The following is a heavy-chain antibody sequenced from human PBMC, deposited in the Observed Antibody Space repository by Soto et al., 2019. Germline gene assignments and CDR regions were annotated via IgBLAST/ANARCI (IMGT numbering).Heavy chain of an antibody. CDR3: GRDWREFSGA. CDR1: GFIFGSYW. V-gene: IGHV3-7*03. Sequence: EVQLVESGGGLVQPGGSLRLSCAASGFIFGSYWMSWARQAPGKGLEWVAVIKQDGSETYYVDSVKGRFTISRDNAKKSLYLQMNSLRGEDTAVYYCGRDWREFSGAWGQGILVTVSS. J-gene: IGHJ5*02. CDR2: IKQDGSET. D-gene: IGHD3-3*02.